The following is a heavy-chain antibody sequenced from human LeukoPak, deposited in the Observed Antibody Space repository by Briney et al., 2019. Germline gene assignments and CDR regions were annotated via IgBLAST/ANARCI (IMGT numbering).Heavy chain of an antibody. CDR2: ITGSGGTT. J-gene: IGHJ4*02. Sequence: GGSLRLSFAASGFTFNIYAINWVRQAPGKVLEWVSVITGSGGTTYYADSVKGRFTISRDNSKNTLYLQMNSLGAEDTAVYYCAKGLTMVTTYYFDHWGQGTLVTVSS. D-gene: IGHD4-17*01. V-gene: IGHV3-23*01. CDR3: AKGLTMVTTYYFDH. CDR1: GFTFNIYA.